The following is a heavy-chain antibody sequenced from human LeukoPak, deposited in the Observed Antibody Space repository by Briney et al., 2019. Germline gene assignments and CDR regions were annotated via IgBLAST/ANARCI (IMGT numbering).Heavy chain of an antibody. CDR3: AKGYSSGYLRYFDL. D-gene: IGHD3-22*01. CDR2: ISGSGGST. V-gene: IGHV3-23*01. CDR1: EFTFSSYA. Sequence: PGGSLRLSCAASEFTFSSYAMTWVRQAPGKGLEWVSAISGSGGSTYYADSVKGRFTISRDNSKNTLYLQMNSLRAEDTAVYYCAKGYSSGYLRYFDLWGSGTVVSVSS. J-gene: IGHJ2*01.